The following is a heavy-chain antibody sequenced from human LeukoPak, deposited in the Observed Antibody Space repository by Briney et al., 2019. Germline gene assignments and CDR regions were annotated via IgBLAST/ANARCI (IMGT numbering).Heavy chain of an antibody. V-gene: IGHV4-59*01. J-gene: IGHJ4*02. D-gene: IGHD6-13*01. Sequence: PSETLSLTCTVSGGSIGSYYWSWIRQPPGKGLGWIGYIYYSGSTNYSPSLKSRVTISVDTSKNQFSLKLSSVTAADTAVYYCARLYSSSLGRVFDYWGQGTLVTVSS. CDR1: GGSIGSYY. CDR3: ARLYSSSLGRVFDY. CDR2: IYYSGST.